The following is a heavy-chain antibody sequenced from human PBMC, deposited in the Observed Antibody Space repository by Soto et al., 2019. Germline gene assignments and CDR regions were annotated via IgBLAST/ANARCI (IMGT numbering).Heavy chain of an antibody. D-gene: IGHD5-12*01. CDR2: IKQDGSEK. J-gene: IGHJ4*02. V-gene: IGHV3-7*01. Sequence: GGSLRLSCAASGFTFSSYWMTWIRQAPGKGLEWVANIKQDGSEKYYVDSVKGRFTISRDNAKNSLYLQMNSLRDEDTAVYYCARSPYGGYVFDYWGQGTLVTVSS. CDR1: GFTFSSYW. CDR3: ARSPYGGYVFDY.